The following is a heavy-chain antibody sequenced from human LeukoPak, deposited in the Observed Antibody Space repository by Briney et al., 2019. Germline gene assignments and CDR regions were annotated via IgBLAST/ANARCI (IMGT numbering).Heavy chain of an antibody. Sequence: SETLSLTCTVSGGSISGYYWMWVRQSPGKRLEWIGYVHYTGGTRYNPSLESRVPISVDTSQNQFSLKLSAVTAADTAIYSCAGETPGAGHFDYWGQGFLVSVSS. J-gene: IGHJ4*02. CDR2: VHYTGGT. V-gene: IGHV4-59*01. CDR1: GGSISGYY. D-gene: IGHD6-13*01. CDR3: AGETPGAGHFDY.